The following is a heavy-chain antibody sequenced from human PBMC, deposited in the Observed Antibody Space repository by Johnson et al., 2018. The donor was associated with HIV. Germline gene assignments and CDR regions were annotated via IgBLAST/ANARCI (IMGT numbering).Heavy chain of an antibody. CDR3: ARVQVAMATIGYAFDI. V-gene: IGHV3-74*02. CDR1: GFTFSTYG. D-gene: IGHD5-12*01. J-gene: IGHJ3*02. CDR2: INSDGSNT. Sequence: MLLVESGGGVVQPGRSLRLSCAASGFTFSTYGIHWVRQAPGKGLEWVSRINSDGSNTTYTDSVKGRFTISRDNAKNSLYLQMNSLRAEDTAVYYCARVQVAMATIGYAFDIWGQGTMVTVSS.